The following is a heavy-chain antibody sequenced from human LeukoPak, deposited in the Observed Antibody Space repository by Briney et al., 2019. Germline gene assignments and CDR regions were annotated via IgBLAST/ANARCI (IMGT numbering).Heavy chain of an antibody. V-gene: IGHV3-9*01. J-gene: IGHJ5*02. D-gene: IGHD6-13*01. CDR2: ISWNSGST. CDR1: GFTFDDYA. Sequence: PGGSLRLSCAASGFTFDDYAMHWVRQAPGKGQEWVSGISWNSGSTAYADSVKGRFTISRDNANNSLSFLMSSLRVEDTAFYYCAKWNRQPLVKGWFDTWGQGALVIVSS. CDR3: AKWNRQPLVKGWFDT.